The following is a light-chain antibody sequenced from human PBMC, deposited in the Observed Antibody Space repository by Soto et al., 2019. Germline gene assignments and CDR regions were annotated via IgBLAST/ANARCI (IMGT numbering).Light chain of an antibody. V-gene: IGKV3-11*01. CDR2: DAS. CDR1: HSVRSY. CDR3: QKRSNRLT. J-gene: IGKJ4*01. Sequence: EIVLTRSPATLSLSPGERATLSCRASHSVRSYLAWSQQKPGQAPRLLIYDASNRATGIPARFSGSGSGTDFNLTSGSPWTEDFAVYYGQKRSNRLTFGGGNKVEI.